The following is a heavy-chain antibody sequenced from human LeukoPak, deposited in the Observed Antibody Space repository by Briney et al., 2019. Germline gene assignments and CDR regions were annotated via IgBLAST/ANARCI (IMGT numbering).Heavy chain of an antibody. CDR3: ARMVRGVQNWFDP. CDR2: IYPGDSDT. J-gene: IGHJ5*02. CDR1: GYSFTSYW. Sequence: GESLKISCKGSGYSFTSYWIGWVRQMPGKGLEWMGIIYPGDSDTTYSPSFQGQVTISADKSRSTAYLQWSSLKASDTAMYYCARMVRGVQNWFDPWGQGTLVTVSS. V-gene: IGHV5-51*01. D-gene: IGHD3-10*01.